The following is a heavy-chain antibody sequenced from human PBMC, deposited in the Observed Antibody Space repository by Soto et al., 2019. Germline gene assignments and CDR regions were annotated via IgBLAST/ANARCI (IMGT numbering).Heavy chain of an antibody. J-gene: IGHJ6*04. CDR1: GYSFTSYW. CDR3: TRDSYYTSGSYFTYYTDAMDV. CDR2: VDPTDSYS. Sequence: GESLKISCKGSGYSFTSYWIGWVRQMPGKGLEWLGRVDPTDSYSNYSPSFQGHVTISADKSISTAYLQWSSLKASDTSTEYVTRDSYYTSGSYFTYYTDAMDVWGKGTTVTGSA. V-gene: IGHV5-10-1*01. D-gene: IGHD3-10*01.